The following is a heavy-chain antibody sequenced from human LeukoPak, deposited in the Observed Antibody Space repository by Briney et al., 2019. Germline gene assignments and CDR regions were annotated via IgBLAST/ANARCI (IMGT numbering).Heavy chain of an antibody. V-gene: IGHV5-51*01. J-gene: IGHJ4*02. CDR2: IYPSDSHA. CDR3: ARQAGGYQVIY. Sequence: PGESLKISCKGSGYSFTNFWIGWVRQVPGKGLEWMTIIYPSDSHAKYSPSFQGQVTISADKSINTAYLQWSSLKASDTAMYYCARQAGGYQVIYWGQGTLVTVSS. D-gene: IGHD2-15*01. CDR1: GYSFTNFW.